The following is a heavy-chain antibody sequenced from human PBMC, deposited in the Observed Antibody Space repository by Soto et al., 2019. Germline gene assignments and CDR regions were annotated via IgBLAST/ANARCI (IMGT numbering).Heavy chain of an antibody. CDR2: LSSSSYYI. CDR3: ARGDYNEEPFDY. D-gene: IGHD1-20*01. Sequence: GGSLRLSCAASGFTFSAYSMNWVRQVPGKGLEWVSSLSSSSYYIYYADSLKGRFTISRDNAKNSLFLQMNSLRAEDTAVYYCARGDYNEEPFDYWGQGTQVTVSS. CDR1: GFTFSAYS. J-gene: IGHJ4*02. V-gene: IGHV3-21*01.